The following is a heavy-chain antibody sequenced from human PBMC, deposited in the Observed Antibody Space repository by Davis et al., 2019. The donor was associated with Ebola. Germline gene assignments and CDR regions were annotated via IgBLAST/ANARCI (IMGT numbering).Heavy chain of an antibody. CDR2: IYYSGST. CDR3: ARDIRSPPGYCSGGSCPTHAFDI. J-gene: IGHJ3*02. Sequence: PSETLSLTCTVSGGSISSGGYYWSWIRQHPGKGLEWIGYIYYSGSTYYNPSLKSRVTISVDTSKNQFSLKLSSVTAADTAVYYCARDIRSPPGYCSGGSCPTHAFDIWGQGTMVTVSS. D-gene: IGHD2-15*01. CDR1: GGSISSGGYY. V-gene: IGHV4-31*03.